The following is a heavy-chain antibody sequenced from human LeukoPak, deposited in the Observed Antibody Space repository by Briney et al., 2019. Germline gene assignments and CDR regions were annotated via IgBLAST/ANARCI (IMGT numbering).Heavy chain of an antibody. J-gene: IGHJ4*02. CDR3: ARGPSQVIIPDY. D-gene: IGHD2-21*01. CDR2: IYYSGST. V-gene: IGHV4-61*01. CDR1: GGSVSSSSYY. Sequence: SETLSLTCTVSGGSVSSSSYYWSWIRQPPGKGLEWIGYIYYSGSTNYNPSLKSRVTTSIDTSKNQFSLKLSSVTAADTAVYYCARGPSQVIIPDYWGQGTLVTVSS.